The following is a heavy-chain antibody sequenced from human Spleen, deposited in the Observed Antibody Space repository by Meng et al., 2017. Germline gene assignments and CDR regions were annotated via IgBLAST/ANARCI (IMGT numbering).Heavy chain of an antibody. CDR1: GYTYTHYQ. V-gene: IGHV1-18*01. CDR2: IHPSGNA. CDR3: VKHSSDWSLDS. J-gene: IGHJ4*02. Sequence: QLVQSAASVKKPGASVKVSCKASGYTYTHYQMDWVRQAPGQGLEWMGWIHPSGNANYAQKFQGRVTMTTDTSTTTAYMELRSLRSDDSALYYCVKHSSDWSLDSWGQGTLVTVSS. D-gene: IGHD6-19*01.